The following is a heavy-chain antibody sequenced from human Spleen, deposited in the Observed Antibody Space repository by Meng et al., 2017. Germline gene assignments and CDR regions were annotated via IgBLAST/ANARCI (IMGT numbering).Heavy chain of an antibody. CDR3: ARGPWGYFDL. CDR1: GGSISSSSYY. CDR2: IYYSGST. V-gene: IGHV4-39*07. J-gene: IGHJ2*01. Sequence: GSLRLSCTVSGGSISSSSYYWGWIRQPPGKGLEWIGSIYYSGSTYYNPSLKSRVTISVDTSKNQFSLKLSSVTAADTAVYYCARGPWGYFDLWGRGTLVTVSS. D-gene: IGHD7-27*01.